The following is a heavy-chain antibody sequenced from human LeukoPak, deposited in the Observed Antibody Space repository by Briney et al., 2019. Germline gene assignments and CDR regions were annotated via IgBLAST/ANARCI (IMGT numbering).Heavy chain of an antibody. D-gene: IGHD3/OR15-3a*01. CDR1: GGSIGRGSYY. J-gene: IGHJ4*02. Sequence: SETLSLTCSVSGGSIGRGSYYWGWIRQSPGKGLEWIGSIYYSGSTNYNPSLKSRVTISVDTSKNQFSLKLSSVTAADTAGYYCARQTGSGLFILPGGQGTLVTVSS. CDR3: ARQTGSGLFILP. CDR2: IYYSGST. V-gene: IGHV4-39*07.